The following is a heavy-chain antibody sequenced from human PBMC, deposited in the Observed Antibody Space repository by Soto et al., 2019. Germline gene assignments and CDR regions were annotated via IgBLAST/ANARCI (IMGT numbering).Heavy chain of an antibody. CDR1: GGSFSGYY. CDR3: AIGPRMWLAGGGY. V-gene: IGHV4-34*01. D-gene: IGHD6-19*01. CDR2: INHSGIT. Sequence: SETLSLTCAVYGGSFSGYYWSWIRQPPGKGLEWLGEINHSGITDYNPSLKSRITISIDTSKKQFSLKLNSVTAAGTAVYYCAIGPRMWLAGGGYWGQGTQVTVSS. J-gene: IGHJ4*02.